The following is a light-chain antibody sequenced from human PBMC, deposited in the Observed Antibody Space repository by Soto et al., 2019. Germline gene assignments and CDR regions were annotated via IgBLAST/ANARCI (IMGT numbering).Light chain of an antibody. CDR2: DAS. J-gene: IGKJ1*01. V-gene: IGKV1-5*01. CDR1: LPISTW. Sequence: DIQMTQSPSSLSASVGDRVTITCRASLPISTWLAWYQQKPGKAPKLLIYDASSLESGVPSRFSGSGSGTEFTLTISSLQPDDFATYYCQQYKSYSWTFGQGTKVDIK. CDR3: QQYKSYSWT.